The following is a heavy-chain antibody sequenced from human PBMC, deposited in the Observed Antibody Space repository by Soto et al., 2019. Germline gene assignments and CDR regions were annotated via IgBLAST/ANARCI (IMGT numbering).Heavy chain of an antibody. Sequence: EVQLLESGGALVQPGGSLRLSCAASEFTFSTYAMTWVRQAPGKGLEWVSGISNSGDNTYYGDSVKGRFTISRDNSKNTLYLQMNSLRAEDTAVYYCVKDRSSSGWYDYFDSWGQGTLVTVSS. J-gene: IGHJ4*02. V-gene: IGHV3-23*01. D-gene: IGHD6-19*01. CDR3: VKDRSSSGWYDYFDS. CDR1: EFTFSTYA. CDR2: ISNSGDNT.